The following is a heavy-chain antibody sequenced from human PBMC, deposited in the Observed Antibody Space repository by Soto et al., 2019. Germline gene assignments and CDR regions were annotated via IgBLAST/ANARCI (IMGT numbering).Heavy chain of an antibody. V-gene: IGHV1-69*08. D-gene: IGHD3-10*01. Sequence: QVQLVQSGAEVKKPGSSVKVSCKASGGTFSSYSISWVRQAPGQGLEWMGRIIPILGIANYAQKFQGRVTIIADKSTSTAYMELSSLRSEDTAVYYCTRDFAYGSYAFDIWGQGTMVTVSS. J-gene: IGHJ3*02. CDR3: TRDFAYGSYAFDI. CDR2: IIPILGIA. CDR1: GGTFSSYS.